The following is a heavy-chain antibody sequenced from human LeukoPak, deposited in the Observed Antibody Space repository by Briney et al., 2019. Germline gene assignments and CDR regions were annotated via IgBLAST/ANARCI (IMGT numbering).Heavy chain of an antibody. CDR1: GYTFTGYY. V-gene: IGHV1-2*02. CDR2: INPNSGGT. Sequence: ASVKVSCKASGYTFTGYYMHWVRQAPGQGLEWMGWINPNSGGTNYAQKFQGRVTMTRDTSISTAYMELSRLRSDDTAVYYCARTHRNWNYGWFDPWGQGTLVTVSS. D-gene: IGHD1-7*01. J-gene: IGHJ5*02. CDR3: ARTHRNWNYGWFDP.